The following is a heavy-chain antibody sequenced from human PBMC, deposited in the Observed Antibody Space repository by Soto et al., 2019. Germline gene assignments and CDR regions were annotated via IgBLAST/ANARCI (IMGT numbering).Heavy chain of an antibody. J-gene: IGHJ4*02. Sequence: EVQLVESGGGLVQPGGSLRLSCAVSGFILSSVTMSWVRQAPGKGLEWVSRRSGSGDRTYYADSVKGRFTISRDTSKNTLYLQMNSLEVEDTAIYYCAKGEGGLDYWGQGTLVTVSS. D-gene: IGHD3-16*01. CDR1: GFILSSVT. CDR3: AKGEGGLDY. CDR2: RSGSGDRT. V-gene: IGHV3-23*04.